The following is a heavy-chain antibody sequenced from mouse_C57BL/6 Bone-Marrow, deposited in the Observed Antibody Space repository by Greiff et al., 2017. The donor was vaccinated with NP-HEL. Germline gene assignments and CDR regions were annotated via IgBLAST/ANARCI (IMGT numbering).Heavy chain of an antibody. CDR3: ARLRRIY. D-gene: IGHD2-12*01. V-gene: IGHV1-81*01. Sequence: QVQLKESGAELARPGASVKLSCKASGYTFTSYGISWVKQRTGQGLEWIGEIYPRSGNTYYNEKFKGKATLTADKSSSTAYMELRSLTSEDSAVYFCARLRRIYWGQGTLVTVSA. J-gene: IGHJ3*01. CDR1: GYTFTSYG. CDR2: IYPRSGNT.